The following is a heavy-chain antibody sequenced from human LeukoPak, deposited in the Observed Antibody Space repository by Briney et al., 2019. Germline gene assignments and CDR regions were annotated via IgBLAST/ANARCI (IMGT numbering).Heavy chain of an antibody. CDR1: GGSISPYY. Sequence: SETLSLTCIVSGGSISPYYWTWIRQPPGKGLEWIGYIYYSGSTNYNPSLKSRVTISVDTSKNQFSLKLSSVTAADTAVYYCARDGGGYFFDYWGQGTLVTVSS. D-gene: IGHD2-21*02. J-gene: IGHJ4*02. CDR3: ARDGGGYFFDY. V-gene: IGHV4-59*01. CDR2: IYYSGST.